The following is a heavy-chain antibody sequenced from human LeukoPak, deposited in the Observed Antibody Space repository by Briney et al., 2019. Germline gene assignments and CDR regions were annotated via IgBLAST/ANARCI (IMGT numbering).Heavy chain of an antibody. V-gene: IGHV3-48*03. CDR2: ISRSGSTI. CDR3: ARGYYDFDY. CDR1: GGTFSSYE. J-gene: IGHJ4*02. Sequence: PGGSLRLSCAASGGTFSSYEMNWVRQAPGKGLEWVSYISRSGSTIYYADSVKGRFTISRDNAKNLLYLQMNSLRAEDTAVYYCARGYYDFDYWGQGTLVTVSS. D-gene: IGHD3-22*01.